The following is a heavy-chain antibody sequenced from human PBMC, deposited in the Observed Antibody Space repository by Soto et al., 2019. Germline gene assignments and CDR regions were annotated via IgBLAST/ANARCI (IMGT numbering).Heavy chain of an antibody. V-gene: IGHV3-15*07. CDR3: TTDPSMAAGSLSGGMDV. CDR2: IKSKTDGGTT. D-gene: IGHD6-13*01. Sequence: GGSLRLSCAASGFTFSNAWMNWVRQAPGKGLEWVGRIKSKTDGGTTDYAAPVKCRFTISRDDSKNTLYLQMNSLKTEDTAVYYCTTDPSMAAGSLSGGMDVWGQGTTVTVSS. CDR1: GFTFSNAW. J-gene: IGHJ6*02.